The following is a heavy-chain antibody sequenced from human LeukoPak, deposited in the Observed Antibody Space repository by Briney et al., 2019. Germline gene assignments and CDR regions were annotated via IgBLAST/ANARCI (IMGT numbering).Heavy chain of an antibody. V-gene: IGHV4-38-2*02. Sequence: SETLSLTCTVSGYSISSGYYWGWIRQAAEKGLEWIGRISTSGSPNYNPSLKSRVTMSVDTSNNQFSLKLTSVTAADTAIYYCARVHRRGFGEIFIDYWGQGTLVTVSS. J-gene: IGHJ4*02. CDR3: ARVHRRGFGEIFIDY. CDR2: ISTSGSP. D-gene: IGHD3-10*01. CDR1: GYSISSGYY.